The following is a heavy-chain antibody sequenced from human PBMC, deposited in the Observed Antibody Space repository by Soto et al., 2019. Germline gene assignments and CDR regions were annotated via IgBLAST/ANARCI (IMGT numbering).Heavy chain of an antibody. CDR1: GFSLNTRGVG. Sequence: QITLKESGPTLVKPTQTLTLTCTFSGFSLNTRGVGVGWIRQTPGKALEWLALISWDGEKRYSPSLKSRLNITKDTSEIQVVLTMTNMDPVDTATYYYAHRRGDLLTGHYDFDYWGQGTLVTVSS. CDR2: ISWDGEK. D-gene: IGHD3-9*01. J-gene: IGHJ4*02. CDR3: AHRRGDLLTGHYDFDY. V-gene: IGHV2-5*02.